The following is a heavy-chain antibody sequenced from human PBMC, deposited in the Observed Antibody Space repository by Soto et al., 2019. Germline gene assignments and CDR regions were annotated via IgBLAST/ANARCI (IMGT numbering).Heavy chain of an antibody. J-gene: IGHJ6*02. CDR3: ARGPTMVRGVNYGMDV. CDR2: IYLSGST. V-gene: IGHV4-4*02. CDR1: GGSISSSNW. D-gene: IGHD3-10*01. Sequence: SETLSLTCAVSGGSISSSNWWSWVHLSLGKGLDWIGDIYLSGSTNSLPSLKCRVSLSVYKSKNQFSLKLSSVTAADTAVYYCARGPTMVRGVNYGMDVWGQGTTVT.